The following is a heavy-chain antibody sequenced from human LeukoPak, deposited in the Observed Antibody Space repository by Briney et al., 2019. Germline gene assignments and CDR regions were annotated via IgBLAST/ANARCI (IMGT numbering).Heavy chain of an antibody. D-gene: IGHD2-15*01. CDR3: ARRYCSGGSCYSDRGAFDI. J-gene: IGHJ3*02. V-gene: IGHV4-4*07. CDR1: GGSIGSFY. Sequence: PSETLSLTCTVSGGSIGSFYWSWIRQPAGKGLEWIGHVYTSGGTNYNPSLKSRVTISVDTSKNQFSLMLRSVTAADTAVYYCARRYCSGGSCYSDRGAFDIWGQGTMVTVSS. CDR2: VYTSGGT.